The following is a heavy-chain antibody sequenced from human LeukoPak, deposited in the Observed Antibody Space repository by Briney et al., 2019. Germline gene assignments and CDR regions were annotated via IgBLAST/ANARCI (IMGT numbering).Heavy chain of an antibody. Sequence: ASVKVSCKASGYTFTSYYINWVRQATGQGLEWMGWMNPNSGNTGYAQKFQGRVTMTRNTSISTAYMVLSSLRSEDTAVYYCARGFRDYDILTGLYYFDYWGQGTLVTVSS. CDR1: GYTFTSYY. V-gene: IGHV1-8*01. CDR2: MNPNSGNT. CDR3: ARGFRDYDILTGLYYFDY. J-gene: IGHJ4*02. D-gene: IGHD3-9*01.